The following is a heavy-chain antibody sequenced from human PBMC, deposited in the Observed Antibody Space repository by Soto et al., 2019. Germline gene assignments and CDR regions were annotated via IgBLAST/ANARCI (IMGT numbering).Heavy chain of an antibody. V-gene: IGHV4-30-2*01. J-gene: IGHJ5*01. Sequence: SETLSLTCAGSGGSIISGCYSCSWSQQPRGKGLECTASIYHSERTYHTPSLKIRVPVSVDRSKHQFSLELSSVPAADTAVYYCARGPVVVGDDLNYNWFDPWCPGTLVHVP. CDR3: ARGPVVVGDDLNYNWFDP. CDR2: IYHSERT. CDR1: GGSIISGCYS. D-gene: IGHD1-26*01.